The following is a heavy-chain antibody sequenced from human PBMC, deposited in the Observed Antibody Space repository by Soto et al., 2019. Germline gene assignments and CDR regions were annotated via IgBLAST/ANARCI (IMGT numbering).Heavy chain of an antibody. V-gene: IGHV4-31*03. Sequence: QVQLQESGPGLVKPSQTLSLTCTVSGGSISSGGYYWSWVRQHPGKGLEWIGYIYYSGSTYYNPSLKRRVTLSVETSKNYFSLRLSFVTAADTAVYYCAREPSIWGQGTLVTVSS. J-gene: IGHJ4*02. CDR2: IYYSGST. CDR1: GGSISSGGYY. CDR3: AREPSI.